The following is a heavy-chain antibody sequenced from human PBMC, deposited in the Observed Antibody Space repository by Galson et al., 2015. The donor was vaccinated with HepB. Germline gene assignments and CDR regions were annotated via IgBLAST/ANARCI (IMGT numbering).Heavy chain of an antibody. Sequence: SLRLSCAASGFTFSIYAMSWVRQAPGRGLEWVSGLSWNSGSIGYADSVKGRFTISRDNAKKSLYLQMNSLRTEDTALYYCAKDFYYDSSGYYFSDAFDIWGQGTMVTVSS. D-gene: IGHD3-22*01. J-gene: IGHJ3*02. CDR3: AKDFYYDSSGYYFSDAFDI. CDR1: GFTFSIYA. CDR2: LSWNSGSI. V-gene: IGHV3-9*01.